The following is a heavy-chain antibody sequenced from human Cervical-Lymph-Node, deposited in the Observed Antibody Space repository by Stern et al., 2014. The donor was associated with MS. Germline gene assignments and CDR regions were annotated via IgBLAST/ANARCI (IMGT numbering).Heavy chain of an antibody. CDR1: GYSFTAYF. J-gene: IGHJ4*02. D-gene: IGHD1-26*01. CDR2: ISTDTGGA. CDR3: ARDRGSHSDY. V-gene: IGHV1-2*02. Sequence: DQLVESGAEVKKPGASVKVSCKASGYSFTAYFIPWVRHAPGQGLEWMGWISTDTGGANYAQRFQGRVTMTRDTSISTTYMELSRLRSDDTAVYCCARDRGSHSDYWGRGTLVTVSS.